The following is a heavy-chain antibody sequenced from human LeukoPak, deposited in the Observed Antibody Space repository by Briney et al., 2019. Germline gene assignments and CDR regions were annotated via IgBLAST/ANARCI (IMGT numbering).Heavy chain of an antibody. CDR3: AALWIQLWSRSVPFDY. CDR1: GFTFSSYG. J-gene: IGHJ4*02. CDR2: ISYDGSNK. D-gene: IGHD5-18*01. Sequence: PGGSLRLSCAASGFTFSSYGMHWVRQAPGKGLEWVAVISYDGSNKYYADSVKGRFTISRDNSKNTLYLQMNSLRAEDTAVYYCAALWIQLWSRSVPFDYWGQGTLVTVSS. V-gene: IGHV3-30*03.